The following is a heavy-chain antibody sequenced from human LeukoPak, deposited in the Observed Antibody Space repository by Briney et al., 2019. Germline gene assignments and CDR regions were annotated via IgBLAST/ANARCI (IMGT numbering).Heavy chain of an antibody. CDR3: GRDFGLIGTKRSFDI. J-gene: IGHJ3*02. D-gene: IGHD1-7*01. CDR1: GFTFSDYY. Sequence: GGTLRLSCAASGFTFSDYYMGWIRQAPGKGLEWVSYISGSGSTIYYAASVEGRFTISRDNAKKSLYLQMNSLRAEDTAVYYCGRDFGLIGTKRSFDIWGQGTMVTVSS. CDR2: ISGSGSTI. V-gene: IGHV3-11*01.